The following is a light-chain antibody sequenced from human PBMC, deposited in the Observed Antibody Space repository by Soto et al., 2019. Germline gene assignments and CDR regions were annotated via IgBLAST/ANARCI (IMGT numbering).Light chain of an antibody. CDR3: QQYDNWPPFT. V-gene: IGKV3-15*01. Sequence: EIVMTQSPATLSVSPGERATLSCRASQSVSSNLAWYQQKPGQAPRLLIYGASTRATGIPVRFSGSGSGTEFTLTVSSLQSEDFGVYYCQQYDNWPPFTFGQGTKLEI. J-gene: IGKJ2*01. CDR1: QSVSSN. CDR2: GAS.